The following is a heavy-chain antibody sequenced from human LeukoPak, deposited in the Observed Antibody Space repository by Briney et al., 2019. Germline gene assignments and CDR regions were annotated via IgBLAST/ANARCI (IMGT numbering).Heavy chain of an antibody. Sequence: GGSLRLSCAASGFTFSSYAMSWVRQAPGKGLEWVSYISSSSDTIYYADSVKGRFTISRDNAKNSLYLQMNSLRAEDTAVYYCARDRAPSGIRRGAFDIWGQGTMVTVSS. J-gene: IGHJ3*02. CDR2: ISSSSDTI. D-gene: IGHD3-10*01. CDR1: GFTFSSYA. V-gene: IGHV3-48*01. CDR3: ARDRAPSGIRRGAFDI.